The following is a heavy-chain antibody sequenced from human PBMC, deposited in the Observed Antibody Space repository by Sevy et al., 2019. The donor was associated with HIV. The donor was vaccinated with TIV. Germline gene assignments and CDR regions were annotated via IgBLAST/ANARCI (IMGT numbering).Heavy chain of an antibody. Sequence: GGSLRLSCAASGFSFSSYAMSWVRQTPGKGLQWVSVISGSGGSTYYADSVKGRFTIFRDNSRNTVYLQMNSLRAEDTGVYYCARRPDLGVVILTGVLDVWGQGTTVTVSS. J-gene: IGHJ6*02. CDR3: ARRPDLGVVILTGVLDV. CDR2: ISGSGGST. V-gene: IGHV3-23*01. D-gene: IGHD3-3*01. CDR1: GFSFSSYA.